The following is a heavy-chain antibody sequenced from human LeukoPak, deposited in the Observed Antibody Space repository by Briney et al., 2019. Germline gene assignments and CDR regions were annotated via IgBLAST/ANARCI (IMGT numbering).Heavy chain of an antibody. CDR3: ARGKGYGGNPRGGNWFDP. CDR1: GFTFDDYA. Sequence: GGSLRLSCAGSGFTFDDYAMHWVRQAPGKGLEWVSGISWNSGSIGYADSVKGRFTISRDNAKNSLYLQMNSLRAEDTAVYYCARGKGYGGNPRGGNWFDPWGQGTLVTVSS. D-gene: IGHD4-23*01. V-gene: IGHV3-9*01. J-gene: IGHJ5*02. CDR2: ISWNSGSI.